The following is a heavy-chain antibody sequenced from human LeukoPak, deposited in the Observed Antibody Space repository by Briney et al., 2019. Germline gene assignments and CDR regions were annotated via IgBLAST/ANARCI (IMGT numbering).Heavy chain of an antibody. CDR2: ISSSGST. Sequence: SETLSLTCSVSGGSISSGDYYWSWIRQPAGKGLEWIGRISSSGSTNYNPSLKSRVTMSVDTSKNQFSLKLSSVTAADTAVYYCARDRTYLLYYYYMDVWGKGTTVTISS. CDR1: GGSISSGDYY. J-gene: IGHJ6*03. D-gene: IGHD2-21*01. CDR3: ARDRTYLLYYYYMDV. V-gene: IGHV4-61*02.